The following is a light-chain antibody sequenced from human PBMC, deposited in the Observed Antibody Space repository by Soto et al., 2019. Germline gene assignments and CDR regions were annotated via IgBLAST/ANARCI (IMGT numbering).Light chain of an antibody. CDR1: QSISSY. CDR2: ATS. Sequence: DIQMTQSPSSLSASVGDRVTITCRASQSISSYLNWYQQKPGKAPKLLICATSSLQSGVPSRFRGSGSGTDFTLTISSLQPEDFATYYCQQSFSAPIYTFGQGTKLDLK. V-gene: IGKV1-39*01. J-gene: IGKJ2*01. CDR3: QQSFSAPIYT.